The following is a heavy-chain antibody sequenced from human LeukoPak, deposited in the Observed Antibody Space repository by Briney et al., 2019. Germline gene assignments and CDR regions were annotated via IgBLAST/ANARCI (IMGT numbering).Heavy chain of an antibody. Sequence: PGGSLRLSCAASGFTFSSYWMHWVRQAPGKGLVWVSRINSDGSSTSYADSVKGRFTISRDNAKNTLYLQMNSLRAEDTAVYYCARKAKGGYCSSTSCYPYYYYGMDVWGQGTTVTVSS. CDR1: GFTFSSYW. V-gene: IGHV3-74*01. D-gene: IGHD2-2*01. CDR2: INSDGSST. J-gene: IGHJ6*02. CDR3: ARKAKGGYCSSTSCYPYYYYGMDV.